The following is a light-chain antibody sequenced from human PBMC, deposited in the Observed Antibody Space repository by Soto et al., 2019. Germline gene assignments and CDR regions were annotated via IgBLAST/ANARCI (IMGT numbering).Light chain of an antibody. Sequence: QSALTQPASVSGSPGQSITISCTGTSSDVGGYNYVSWYQQHPGKAPKLMIYDVSNRPSGVSNRFSGSKSGNTASLTISGLQAEDEADYSCSSYTSSSTLLYVFGTGTKLTAL. J-gene: IGLJ1*01. V-gene: IGLV2-14*01. CDR3: SSYTSSSTLLYV. CDR1: SSDVGGYNY. CDR2: DVS.